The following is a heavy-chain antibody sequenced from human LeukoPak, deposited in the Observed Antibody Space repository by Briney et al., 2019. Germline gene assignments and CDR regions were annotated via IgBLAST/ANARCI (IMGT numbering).Heavy chain of an antibody. V-gene: IGHV1-24*01. D-gene: IGHD3-22*01. CDR1: GSTLSELS. J-gene: IGHJ4*02. Sequence: ASVKVSCKVSGSTLSELSMHWVRQSPGKGLEWLGGFAPEDGYDREVGETIYAQKFQGRVTMTRDTSISTAYMELSRLRSDDTAVYYCARVRGSETYYYDSSGPSDYWGQGTLVTVSS. CDR2: FAPEDGYDREVGET. CDR3: ARVRGSETYYYDSSGPSDY.